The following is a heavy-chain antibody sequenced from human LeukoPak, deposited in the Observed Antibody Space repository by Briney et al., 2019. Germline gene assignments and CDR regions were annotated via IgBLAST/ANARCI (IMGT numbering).Heavy chain of an antibody. D-gene: IGHD2-15*01. J-gene: IGHJ5*02. CDR2: IIPIFGIA. V-gene: IGHV1-69*04. CDR1: GGTFSSYA. CDR3: ALRYCSGGSCYSGAWFDP. Sequence: ASVKVSCKASGGTFSSYAISWVRQAPGQGLEWMGRIIPIFGIANYAQKFQGRVTITADKSTSTAYMELSSLRSEDTAVHYCALRYCSGGSCYSGAWFDPWGQGTLVTVSS.